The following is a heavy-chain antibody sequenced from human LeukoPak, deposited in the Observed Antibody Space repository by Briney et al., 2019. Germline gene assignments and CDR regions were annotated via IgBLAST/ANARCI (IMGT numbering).Heavy chain of an antibody. CDR3: AREQRGPYYFDY. Sequence: PGGSLRLSCAASGFTFSNYWVHWVRQAPGKGLVWVSRINRDGSTTNYADSVKGRFTVSRDNAKNTLNLQMNSLRAEDTAVYYCAREQRGPYYFDYWGQGTLVTVSS. J-gene: IGHJ4*02. CDR1: GFTFSNYW. CDR2: INRDGSTT. V-gene: IGHV3-74*01.